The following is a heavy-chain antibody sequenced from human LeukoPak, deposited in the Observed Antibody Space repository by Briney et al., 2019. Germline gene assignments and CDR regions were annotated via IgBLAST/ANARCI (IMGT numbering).Heavy chain of an antibody. CDR1: GGSISSGGYY. V-gene: IGHV4-30-2*01. CDR2: IYHSGST. Sequence: SQTLSLTCTVSGGSISSGGYYWSWIRQPPGKGLEWIGYIYHSGSTYYNPSLKSRVTISEDRSKNQFSLKLSSVTAADTAVYYCAREAVLLEWLSPITVFDYWGQGTLVTVSS. D-gene: IGHD3-3*01. CDR3: AREAVLLEWLSPITVFDY. J-gene: IGHJ4*02.